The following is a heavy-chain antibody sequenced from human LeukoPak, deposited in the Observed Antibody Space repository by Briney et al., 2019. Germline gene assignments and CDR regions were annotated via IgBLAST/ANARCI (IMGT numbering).Heavy chain of an antibody. J-gene: IGHJ4*02. CDR3: ARDGRTSSHFDC. Sequence: GGSLRLSCAASGFTLSDYYMSWVRQAPGKGLEWVSYISSSGYTNYADSVKGRFTIARDNAKNSLYLQMNSLRAEDTAVYYCARDGRTSSHFDCWGQGTLVTVSP. V-gene: IGHV3-11*05. CDR2: ISSSGYT. CDR1: GFTLSDYY. D-gene: IGHD2-2*01.